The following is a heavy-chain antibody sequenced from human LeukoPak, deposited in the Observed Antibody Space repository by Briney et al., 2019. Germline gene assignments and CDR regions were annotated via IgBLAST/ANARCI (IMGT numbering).Heavy chain of an antibody. J-gene: IGHJ4*02. CDR2: IKEDGSDK. D-gene: IGHD3-22*01. Sequence: GGSLRLSCAASGFTFSSYAMHWVRQAPGKGLEWVAKIKEDGSDKYYVDSVKGRFTISRDNAKNTLYLQMNSLRAEDTAVYYCAREGDSSGYFPVDYWGQGTLVTVSS. V-gene: IGHV3-7*01. CDR1: GFTFSSYA. CDR3: AREGDSSGYFPVDY.